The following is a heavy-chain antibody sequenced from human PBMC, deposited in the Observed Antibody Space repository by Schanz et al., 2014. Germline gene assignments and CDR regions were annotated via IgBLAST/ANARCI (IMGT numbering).Heavy chain of an antibody. D-gene: IGHD2-21*01. CDR1: GFTVSSNH. J-gene: IGHJ5*02. CDR2: IYSGIGA. V-gene: IGHV3-66*01. Sequence: EGQLAESGGGLVQPGGSLRLSCAVSGFTVSSNHMSWVRQAPGKGLEWVSVIYSGIGAYYADSVKDRFTVSRDNSKNTLYLQMNSLIAEDTAVYYCARDLEGYDGGGGGFDPWGQGTLVTVSS. CDR3: ARDLEGYDGGGGGFDP.